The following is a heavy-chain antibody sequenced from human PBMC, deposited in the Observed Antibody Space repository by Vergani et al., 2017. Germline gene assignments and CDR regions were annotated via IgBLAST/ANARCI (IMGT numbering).Heavy chain of an antibody. CDR3: AKEGGGYCSGGTCYPEY. J-gene: IGHJ4*02. D-gene: IGHD2-15*01. V-gene: IGHV3-7*04. Sequence: EVQLVESGGGLVQPGGSLTLSCAASGFTFSNSWMTWVRQVPGKGLEWVACIKQDGSQKYYADSVRGRFTISRDNVKNSLFLQMNSLRAEDTAVYYCAKEGGGYCSGGTCYPEYWGQGTLVIVSS. CDR1: GFTFSNSW. CDR2: IKQDGSQK.